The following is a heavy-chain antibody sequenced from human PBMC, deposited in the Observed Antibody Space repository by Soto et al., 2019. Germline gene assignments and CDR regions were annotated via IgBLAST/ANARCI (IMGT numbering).Heavy chain of an antibody. D-gene: IGHD3-22*01. CDR1: GFTFSYYA. J-gene: IGHJ4*02. CDR3: VRDRGHNSGYYELFAY. V-gene: IGHV3-30-3*01. Sequence: QVQLVESGGGVVQPGRSLRLSCAASGFTFSYYAMHWVRQAPGKGLEWVAVISYDGSNNSYADSVKGRFTISRDNSKNTLYLQMNSLRAEDTAVYFCVRDRGHNSGYYELFAYWGQGTLVAVSS. CDR2: ISYDGSNN.